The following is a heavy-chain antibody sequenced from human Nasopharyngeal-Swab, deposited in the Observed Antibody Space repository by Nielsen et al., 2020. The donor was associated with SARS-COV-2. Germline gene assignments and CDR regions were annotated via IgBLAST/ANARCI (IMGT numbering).Heavy chain of an antibody. J-gene: IGHJ5*02. V-gene: IGHV4-34*01. CDR2: INHSGST. CDR3: ARDSDADSGYDSWAPRTNWFDP. Sequence: WIRQPPGKGLEWIGEINHSGSTNYNPSLKSRVTISVDTSKNQFSLKLSSATAADTAVYYCARDSDADSGYDSWAPRTNWFDPWGQGTLVTVSS. D-gene: IGHD5-12*01.